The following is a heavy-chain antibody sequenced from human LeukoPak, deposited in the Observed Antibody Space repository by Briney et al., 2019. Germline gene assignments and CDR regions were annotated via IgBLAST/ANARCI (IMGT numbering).Heavy chain of an antibody. Sequence: GGSLRLSCAASGFTFSNYPMHWVRQAPGKGLEWVAVIWYDGSNKYYADSVKGRFTISRDNSKNTLYLQMNSLRAEDTAVYYCARDPYWNADPYGMDVWGQGTTVTVSS. V-gene: IGHV3-33*08. CDR1: GFTFSNYP. J-gene: IGHJ6*02. CDR3: ARDPYWNADPYGMDV. D-gene: IGHD1-1*01. CDR2: IWYDGSNK.